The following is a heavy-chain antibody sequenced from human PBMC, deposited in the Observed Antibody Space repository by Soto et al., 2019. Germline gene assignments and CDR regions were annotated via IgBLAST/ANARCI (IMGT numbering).Heavy chain of an antibody. Sequence: ASVKVSCKVSGYTLTELPMHWVRQAPGKGLEWMGGFDPEDGETIYAQKFQGRVTMTEDTSTDTAYMELSSLRSEDTAVYYCATVVLGSYNWFDPWGQGTLVSLL. CDR2: FDPEDGET. CDR1: GYTLTELP. J-gene: IGHJ5*02. V-gene: IGHV1-24*01. CDR3: ATVVLGSYNWFDP. D-gene: IGHD1-26*01.